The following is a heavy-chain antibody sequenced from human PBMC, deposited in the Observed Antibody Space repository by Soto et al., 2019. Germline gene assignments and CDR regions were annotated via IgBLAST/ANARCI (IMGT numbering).Heavy chain of an antibody. D-gene: IGHD6-13*01. CDR2: ISGTGLTT. V-gene: IGHV3-23*01. CDR1: GFTFNTYA. Sequence: EVQLLESGGGLVQPGGSLRLSCTASGFTFNTYAMNWVRQAPGKGLEWVSTISGTGLTTYYADSVEGRFTVSRDNSKNPLYLQMNSLRAEDTARYYCAKYRLLVRSGMGVWGQGTAVIVSS. J-gene: IGHJ6*02. CDR3: AKYRLLVRSGMGV.